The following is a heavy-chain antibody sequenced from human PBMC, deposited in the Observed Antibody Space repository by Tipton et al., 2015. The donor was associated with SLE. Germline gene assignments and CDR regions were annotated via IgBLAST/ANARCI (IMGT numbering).Heavy chain of an antibody. D-gene: IGHD4-17*01. CDR1: GFTFSSYG. CDR2: IRYDGSNK. V-gene: IGHV3-30*02. J-gene: IGHJ5*02. Sequence: SLRLSCAASGFTFSSYGMHWVRQAPGKGLEWVAFIRYDGSNKYYADSVEGRFTISRDNSKNTLYLQMNSLRAEDTAVYYCAKIGDYGDYGGSWFDPWGQGTLVTVSS. CDR3: AKIGDYGDYGGSWFDP.